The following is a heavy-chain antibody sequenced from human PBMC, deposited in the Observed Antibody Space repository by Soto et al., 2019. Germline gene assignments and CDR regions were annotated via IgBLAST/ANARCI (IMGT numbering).Heavy chain of an antibody. CDR1: GVSVSSGAYY. Sequence: SETLSLTCTVSGVSVSSGAYYWYWIRRPPGKRLEWNGYIYYSGNTNYNPSLKSRVSIFVDTSNNQFSLRLSSVTAADTAIYYCARSVQLWPTNLLDPWGQGTLVTVSS. CDR3: ARSVQLWPTNLLDP. CDR2: IYYSGNT. D-gene: IGHD5-18*01. V-gene: IGHV4-61*08. J-gene: IGHJ5*02.